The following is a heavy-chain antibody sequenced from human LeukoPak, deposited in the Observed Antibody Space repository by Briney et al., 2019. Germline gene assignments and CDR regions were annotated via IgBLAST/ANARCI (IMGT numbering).Heavy chain of an antibody. Sequence: GGSLRLSCAASGFTFSSYGMHWVRQAPGKGLEWVAVISYDGSNKYYADSVKGRFTISRDNSKNTLYLQMNSLRAEDTAVYYCAKDGSGSYFFDYWGQGTLVTVSS. D-gene: IGHD3-10*01. CDR2: ISYDGSNK. V-gene: IGHV3-30*18. CDR1: GFTFSSYG. J-gene: IGHJ4*02. CDR3: AKDGSGSYFFDY.